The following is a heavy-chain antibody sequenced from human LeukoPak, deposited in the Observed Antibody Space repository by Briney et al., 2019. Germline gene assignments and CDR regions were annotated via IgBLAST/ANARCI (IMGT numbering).Heavy chain of an antibody. D-gene: IGHD4-23*01. CDR3: ARGALTQNAFDY. CDR1: GFTFSSYA. J-gene: IGHJ4*02. V-gene: IGHV3-30-3*01. CDR2: ISYDGSNK. Sequence: GGSLRLSCATSGFTFSSYAMHWVRQAPGKGLEWVAVISYDGSNKYYADSVKGRFTISRDNSKNTLYLQMNSLRAEDTAVYYCARGALTQNAFDYWGQGTLVTVSS.